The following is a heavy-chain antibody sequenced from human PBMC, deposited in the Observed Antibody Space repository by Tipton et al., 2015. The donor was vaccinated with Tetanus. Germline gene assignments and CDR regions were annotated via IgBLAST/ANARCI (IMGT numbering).Heavy chain of an antibody. Sequence: TLSLTCTVSGGSISSSSYYWGWIRQPPGKGLEWIGSIYYSGSTYYNPSLKSRVTISVDTSKNQFSLKLSSVTAADTAVYYCARARGYSYAPSGYWGQGTLVTVSS. D-gene: IGHD5-18*01. CDR2: IYYSGST. CDR1: GGSISSSSYY. J-gene: IGHJ4*02. V-gene: IGHV4-39*01. CDR3: ARARGYSYAPSGY.